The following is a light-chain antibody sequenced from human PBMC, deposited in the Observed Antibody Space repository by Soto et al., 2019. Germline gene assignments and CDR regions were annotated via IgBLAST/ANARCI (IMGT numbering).Light chain of an antibody. Sequence: DIQMTQSPSTLSASVGDRVTITCRASQSISSWLAWYQQKPGQAPKLLIYDASSLESGVPSRFSGSGSGTEFTLTISSLQPDDFATYYCQQYPWTFGQGTKVEIK. CDR3: QQYPWT. J-gene: IGKJ1*01. CDR1: QSISSW. V-gene: IGKV1-5*01. CDR2: DAS.